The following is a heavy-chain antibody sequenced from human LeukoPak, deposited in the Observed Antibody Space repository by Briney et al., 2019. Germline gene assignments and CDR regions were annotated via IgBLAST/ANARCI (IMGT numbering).Heavy chain of an antibody. CDR3: ARGVTAFDF. CDR1: GGSISTYY. D-gene: IGHD3-10*01. Sequence: PSETLSLTCAVSGGSISTYYWSWIRQPPGKGLEWIGYINRSGSTNSNSSLKSRLTMSVDTSKNQFSLKLNSVTAADTAVYYCARGVTAFDFWGQGTLVTVSS. CDR2: INRSGST. J-gene: IGHJ4*02. V-gene: IGHV4-59*01.